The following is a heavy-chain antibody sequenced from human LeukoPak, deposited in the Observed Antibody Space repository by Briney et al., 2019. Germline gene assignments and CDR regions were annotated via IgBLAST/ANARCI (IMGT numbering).Heavy chain of an antibody. CDR3: ARVSYCGGDCSTGSFDY. CDR2: ISGSGGST. Sequence: PGGSLRLSCAASGFTFSSYGMSWVRQAPGKGLEWVSAISGSGGSTYYADSVKGRFTISRDNSKNTLYLQMNSLRAEDTAVYYCARVSYCGGDCSTGSFDYWGQGTLVTVSS. J-gene: IGHJ4*02. D-gene: IGHD2-21*02. CDR1: GFTFSSYG. V-gene: IGHV3-23*01.